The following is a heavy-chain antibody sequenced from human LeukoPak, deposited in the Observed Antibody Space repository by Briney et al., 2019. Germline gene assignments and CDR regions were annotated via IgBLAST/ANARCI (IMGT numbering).Heavy chain of an antibody. V-gene: IGHV4-39*01. CDR2: VSQSGNT. J-gene: IGHJ2*01. D-gene: IGHD3-10*01. CDR3: ARHLYYSASAFWYIDL. Sequence: ASETLSLTCTLSGDSISSSDHYWVWIRQSPGKGLEWIGSVSQSGNTYYKSSLKSRVTVSIDTSKNEFSLILTSVTAADTAEYYCARHLYYSASAFWYIDLWGRGTLVIVSP. CDR1: GDSISSSDHY.